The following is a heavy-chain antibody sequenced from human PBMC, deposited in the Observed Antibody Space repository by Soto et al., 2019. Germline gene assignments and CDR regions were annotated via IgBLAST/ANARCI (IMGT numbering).Heavy chain of an antibody. Sequence: QVQLVQSGAEVKKPGSSVKVSCKASGGTFSSYAISWVRQAPGQGLEWMGIINPSGGSTSYAQKFQGRVTMTRDTSTSTVYMELSSLRSEDTAVYYCARDHCGGDCYPPYYYYYGMDVWGQGTTVTVSS. CDR2: INPSGGST. V-gene: IGHV1-46*01. CDR3: ARDHCGGDCYPPYYYYYGMDV. CDR1: GGTFSSYA. D-gene: IGHD2-21*02. J-gene: IGHJ6*02.